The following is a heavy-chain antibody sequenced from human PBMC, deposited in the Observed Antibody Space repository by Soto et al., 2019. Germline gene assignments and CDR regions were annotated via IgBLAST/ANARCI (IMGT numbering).Heavy chain of an antibody. CDR1: GFTFSSYA. CDR3: ASLSFSGTYPFDY. CDR2: ISATGGNT. V-gene: IGHV3-23*01. J-gene: IGHJ4*02. Sequence: GGSLRLSCAASGFTFSSYAMSWVRQAPGKGLEWISSISATGGNTYYADSVKGRFTISRDNSKNTLYLQMSSLRAEDTAVYYCASLSFSGTYPFDYWGQGTLVTVSS. D-gene: IGHD1-26*01.